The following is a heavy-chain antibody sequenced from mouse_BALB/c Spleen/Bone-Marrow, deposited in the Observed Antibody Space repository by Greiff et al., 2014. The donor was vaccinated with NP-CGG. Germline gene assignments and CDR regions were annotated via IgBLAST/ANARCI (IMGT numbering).Heavy chain of an antibody. CDR3: ARERYGYDGWYFDV. D-gene: IGHD2-2*01. V-gene: IGHV1S41*01. Sequence: DLVKPGASVKLSCKASGYTFTNYWINWIKQGPGQGLEWIGRIAPGSGSTYYNEMFKGKTTLTVDTSPSTAYIQLSSLSSEDSDVYFCARERYGYDGWYFDVWGAGTTVTVSS. J-gene: IGHJ1*01. CDR2: IAPGSGST. CDR1: GYTFTNYW.